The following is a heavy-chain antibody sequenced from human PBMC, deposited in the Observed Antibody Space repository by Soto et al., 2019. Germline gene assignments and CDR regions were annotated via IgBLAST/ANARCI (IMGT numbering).Heavy chain of an antibody. J-gene: IGHJ6*01. CDR3: VKEGRVSSTSCSRCYGLDV. CDR1: GFTFSTYG. CDR2: LSHDESNK. D-gene: IGHD2-2*01. Sequence: QVQLVESGGGVVQPGRSLRLSCGASGFTFSTYGMHWVRQAPGKGLEWVAALSHDESNKFYADSVKGRFTISRDNSKNTLYLEMFSLRAEDTAVYYCVKEGRVSSTSCSRCYGLDVWGQGTTVTVSS. V-gene: IGHV3-30*18.